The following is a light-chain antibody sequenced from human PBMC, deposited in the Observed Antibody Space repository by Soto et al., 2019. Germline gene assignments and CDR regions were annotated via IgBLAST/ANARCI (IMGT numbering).Light chain of an antibody. Sequence: DIQMTQSPSTLSASVGDRVTITCRASQSIGISLAWYQHKPGKAPNLLIYKASSLESGVPSRFSGRGSGAEFTLTISSLQPDDFATYYCQQYSLYPCTFGQGTKVEIK. J-gene: IGKJ1*01. V-gene: IGKV1-5*03. CDR3: QQYSLYPCT. CDR2: KAS. CDR1: QSIGIS.